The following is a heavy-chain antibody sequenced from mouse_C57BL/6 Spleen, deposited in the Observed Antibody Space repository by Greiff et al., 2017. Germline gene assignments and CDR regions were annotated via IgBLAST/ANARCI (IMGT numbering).Heavy chain of an antibody. J-gene: IGHJ1*03. CDR1: GFTFSSYA. Sequence: EVQLQESGGGLVKPGGSLKLSCAASGFTFSSYAMSWVRQTPEKRLEWVATISDGGSYTYYPDNVKGRFTISRDNAKNNLYLQMSHLKSEDTAMYYCARDATVVATGYFDVWGTGTTVTVSS. CDR2: ISDGGSYT. D-gene: IGHD1-1*01. V-gene: IGHV5-4*01. CDR3: ARDATVVATGYFDV.